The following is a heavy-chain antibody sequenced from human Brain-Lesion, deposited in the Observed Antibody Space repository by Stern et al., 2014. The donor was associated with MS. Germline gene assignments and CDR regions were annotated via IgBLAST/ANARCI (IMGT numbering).Heavy chain of an antibody. Sequence: QLQLQESGPGLVKPSQTLSLTCTVSGGSVGSGSYDWSWIRQPAGKGLEWIGRIYTTGSTYYTPSLKSGFSISIAPSKTQFPLKLPSVTAADTAVYYCARDKEDTNMAFRYFDNWGQGTLVTVSS. J-gene: IGHJ4*02. V-gene: IGHV4-61*02. CDR2: IYTTGST. CDR3: ARDKEDTNMAFRYFDN. D-gene: IGHD5-18*01. CDR1: GGSVGSGSYD.